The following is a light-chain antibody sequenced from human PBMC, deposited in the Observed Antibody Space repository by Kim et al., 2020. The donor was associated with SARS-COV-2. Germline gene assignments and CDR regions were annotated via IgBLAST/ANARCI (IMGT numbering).Light chain of an antibody. CDR2: SAA. Sequence: IVMTQSPATLSVFPGERATLSCRASQTIRSTLAWYQQKPGQAPRLLIYSAATRATGIPARFSGSGSGTEFTITISSLQSEDFAVYYCQQYSSWPLTFGGGTKV. J-gene: IGKJ4*01. CDR1: QTIRST. V-gene: IGKV3-15*01. CDR3: QQYSSWPLT.